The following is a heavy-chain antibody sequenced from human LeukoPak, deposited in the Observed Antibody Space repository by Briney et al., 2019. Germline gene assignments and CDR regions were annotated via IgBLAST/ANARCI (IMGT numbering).Heavy chain of an antibody. J-gene: IGHJ6*03. Sequence: SGPALVKPTPALTLTCTFSGFSLSTSGMCVSWIRQPPGRALEWLAPIDWDDDKYYSTSLKTRLTISKDTSKNQVVLTMTNMDPVDTATYYCARIKTVTNYYYYYMDVWGKGTTVTVSS. CDR1: GFSLSTSGMC. D-gene: IGHD4-17*01. CDR3: ARIKTVTNYYYYYMDV. V-gene: IGHV2-70*01. CDR2: IDWDDDK.